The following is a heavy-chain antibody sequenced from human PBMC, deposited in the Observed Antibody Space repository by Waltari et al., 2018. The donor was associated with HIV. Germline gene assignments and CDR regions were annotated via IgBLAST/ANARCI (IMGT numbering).Heavy chain of an antibody. V-gene: IGHV1-24*01. D-gene: IGHD1-26*01. J-gene: IGHJ6*02. CDR3: ATGGGTTSIQLYDLDV. CDR1: GYTLTELS. CDR2: FEPEDDET. Sequence: QVQLIQSGAEVKKPGASVKVSCKVFGYTLTELSMHWVRQAPGKGLEWMGGFEPEDDETIDAQKFQGRVTMTEDTSTDSAYMELSSLTSEDTAVYYCATGGGTTSIQLYDLDVWGQGTTVTVSS.